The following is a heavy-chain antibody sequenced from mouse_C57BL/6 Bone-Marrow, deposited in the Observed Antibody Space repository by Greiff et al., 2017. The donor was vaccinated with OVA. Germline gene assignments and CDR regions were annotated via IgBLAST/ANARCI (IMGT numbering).Heavy chain of an antibody. CDR3: ARDSNYGYWYFDV. J-gene: IGHJ1*03. Sequence: VMLVESGAELVKPGASVKISCKASGYAFSSYWMNWVKQRPGKGLEWIGQIYPGAGDTNYNGKFKGKATLTADKSSSTAYMQLSSLTSEDSAVYFCARDSNYGYWYFDVWGTGTTVTVSS. V-gene: IGHV1-80*01. D-gene: IGHD2-5*01. CDR1: GYAFSSYW. CDR2: IYPGAGDT.